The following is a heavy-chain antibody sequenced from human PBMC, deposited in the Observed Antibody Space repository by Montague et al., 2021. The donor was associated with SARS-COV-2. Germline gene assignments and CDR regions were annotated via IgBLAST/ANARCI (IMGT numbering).Heavy chain of an antibody. D-gene: IGHD3-10*01. CDR1: GGSFSTYS. Sequence: SETLSLTCAVHGGSFSTYSWNWICQPPGKGLEWIGEVHHGGSTNYNPSLKSQVTISADTSKNQFSLKLTSVAAADTAVYYCARLGDGVVPSPILGVGPYYSYYYMDVWGKGTTVTVSS. J-gene: IGHJ6*03. CDR2: VHHGGST. V-gene: IGHV4-34*01. CDR3: ARLGDGVVPSPILGVGPYYSYYYMDV.